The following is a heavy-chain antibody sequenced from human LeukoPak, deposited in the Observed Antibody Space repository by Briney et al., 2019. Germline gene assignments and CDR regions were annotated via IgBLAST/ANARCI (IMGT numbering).Heavy chain of an antibody. D-gene: IGHD3-22*01. CDR1: GFTFSSYW. CDR3: ARGGYYYDSSGYYSWEYFQH. CDR2: INSDGSST. V-gene: IGHV3-74*01. Sequence: GGSLRLSCAASGFTFSSYWMHWVRQAPGKGLVWVSRINSDGSSTSYADSVKGRFTISRDNAKNTLYLQMNNLRAEDTAVYYCARGGYYYDSSGYYSWEYFQHWGQGTLVTVSS. J-gene: IGHJ1*01.